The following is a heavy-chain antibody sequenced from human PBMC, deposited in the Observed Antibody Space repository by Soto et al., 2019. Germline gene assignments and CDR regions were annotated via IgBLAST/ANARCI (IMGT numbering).Heavy chain of an antibody. CDR1: GGSIIGFY. CDR3: ATLRDYGDYEGY. CDR2: IFYAGTT. V-gene: IGHV4-59*12. Sequence: PSETLSLTCTVSGGSIIGFYWSWMRQPPGKGLEWIGYIFYAGTTLYTPSLKSRVTISVDTSKNQFSLKLSSVTAADTAVYYCATLRDYGDYEGYWGQGTLVTVSS. J-gene: IGHJ4*02. D-gene: IGHD4-17*01.